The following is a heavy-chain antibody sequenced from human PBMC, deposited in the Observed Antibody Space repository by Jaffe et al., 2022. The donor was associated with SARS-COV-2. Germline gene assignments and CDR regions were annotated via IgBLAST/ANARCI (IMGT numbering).Heavy chain of an antibody. V-gene: IGHV2-5*02. CDR3: AHTADYYDSSGYSPLGY. D-gene: IGHD3-22*01. Sequence: QITLKESGPTLVKPTQTLTLTCTFSGFSLSTSGVGVGWIRQPPGKALEWLALIYWDDDKRYSPSLKSRLTITKDTSKNQVVLTMTNMDPVDTATYYCAHTADYYDSSGYSPLGYWGQGTLVTVSS. CDR1: GFSLSTSGVG. CDR2: IYWDDDK. J-gene: IGHJ4*02.